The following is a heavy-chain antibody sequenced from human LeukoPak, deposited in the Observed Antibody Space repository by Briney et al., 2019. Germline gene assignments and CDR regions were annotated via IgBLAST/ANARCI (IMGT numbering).Heavy chain of an antibody. Sequence: SETLSLTCTVSGGSISSGGYYWSWIRQHPGKGLEWIGYIYYSGSTYYNPSLKSRVTIPVDTSKNQFSLKLSSVTAADTAVYYCARRVSETYGMDVWGQGTVVTVSS. J-gene: IGHJ6*02. V-gene: IGHV4-31*03. CDR2: IYYSGST. CDR3: ARRVSETYGMDV. CDR1: GGSISSGGYY.